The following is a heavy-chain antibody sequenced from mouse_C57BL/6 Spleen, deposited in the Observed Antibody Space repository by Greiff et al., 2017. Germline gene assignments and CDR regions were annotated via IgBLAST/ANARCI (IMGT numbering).Heavy chain of an antibody. Sequence: QVHVKQPGAELVKPGASVKLSCKASGYTFTSYWMHWVKQRPGQGLEWIGMIHPNSGSTNYNEKFKSKATLTVDKSSSTAYMQLSSLTSEDSAVYYGALRVVESPYWYFDVWGTGTTVTVSS. V-gene: IGHV1-64*01. CDR3: ALRVVESPYWYFDV. D-gene: IGHD1-1*01. J-gene: IGHJ1*03. CDR2: IHPNSGST. CDR1: GYTFTSYW.